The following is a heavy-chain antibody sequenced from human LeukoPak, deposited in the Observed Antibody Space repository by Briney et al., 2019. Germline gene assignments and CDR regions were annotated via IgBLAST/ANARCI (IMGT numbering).Heavy chain of an antibody. V-gene: IGHV3-23*01. Sequence: PGGSLRLSCAASGFTSNSYGMSWVRQAPGKGLEWVSAMSGSGVNTDYADSVKGRFAISRDTSKNTLYLQMNSLRAEDTAIYYCAKAIVPLISGQFWDYWGQGTLVTVPS. J-gene: IGHJ4*02. CDR3: AKAIVPLISGQFWDY. CDR2: MSGSGVNT. D-gene: IGHD3-3*02. CDR1: GFTSNSYG.